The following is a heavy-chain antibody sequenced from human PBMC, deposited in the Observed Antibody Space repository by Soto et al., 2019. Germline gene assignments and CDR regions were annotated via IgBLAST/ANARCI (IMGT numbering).Heavy chain of an antibody. CDR3: ASEGYSYGPYIGY. CDR2: ISSSGSTI. Sequence: GWSLRLSCASSVFTFISYEMNWVRQAPGKGLEWVSYISSSGSTIYYADSVKGRFTISRDNAKNSLYLQMNSLRAEDTAVYYCASEGYSYGPYIGYWGQGTLVTVSS. D-gene: IGHD5-18*01. V-gene: IGHV3-48*03. J-gene: IGHJ4*02. CDR1: VFTFISYE.